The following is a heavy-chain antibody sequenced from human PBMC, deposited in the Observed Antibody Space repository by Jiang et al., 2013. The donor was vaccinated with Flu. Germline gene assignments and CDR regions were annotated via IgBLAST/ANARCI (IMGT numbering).Heavy chain of an antibody. CDR2: TYYRSKWYI. J-gene: IGHJ4*02. Sequence: SQTLSLTCAISGDSVSTDSAAWNWVRQSPPRGLEWLGRTYYRSKWYIDYAESVKSRITINPDTSKNQFSLQLNSVTPEDTAVYYCARYYDATGGYLDYWGQGTLVTVSS. CDR3: ARYYDATGGYLDY. CDR1: GDSVSTDSAA. V-gene: IGHV6-1*01. D-gene: IGHD4/OR15-4a*01.